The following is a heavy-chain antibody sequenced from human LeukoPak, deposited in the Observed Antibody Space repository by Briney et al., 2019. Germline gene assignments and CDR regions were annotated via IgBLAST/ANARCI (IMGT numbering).Heavy chain of an antibody. D-gene: IGHD5-12*01. J-gene: IGHJ4*02. CDR2: IYYSGST. CDR1: GGSISSYY. V-gene: IGHV4-59*01. CDR3: ARDSGYDLVYFDY. Sequence: SENLSLTCTVSGGSISSYYWSWIRQPPGKGLEWIGYIYYSGSTNYNPSLKSRVTISVDTSKNQFSLKLSSVTAADTAVYYCARDSGYDLVYFDYWGQGTLVTVSS.